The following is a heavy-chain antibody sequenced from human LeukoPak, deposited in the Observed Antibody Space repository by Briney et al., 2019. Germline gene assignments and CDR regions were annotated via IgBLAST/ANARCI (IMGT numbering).Heavy chain of an antibody. CDR3: ARTPREVWFDP. V-gene: IGHV4-59*01. J-gene: IGHJ5*02. Sequence: SETLSLTCTVSGGSISSYYWSWIRQPPGKGLEWIGYIYYSGSTNYNPSLRSRVTISVDTSKNQFSLKLSSVTAADTAVYYCARTPREVWFDPWGQGTLVTVSS. CDR1: GGSISSYY. CDR2: IYYSGST. D-gene: IGHD1-26*01.